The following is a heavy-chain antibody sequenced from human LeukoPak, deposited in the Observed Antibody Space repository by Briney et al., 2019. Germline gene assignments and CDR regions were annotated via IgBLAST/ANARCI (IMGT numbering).Heavy chain of an antibody. CDR1: GFTFS. J-gene: IGHJ5*02. CDR2: MRHDGTDQ. V-gene: IGHV3-30*02. Sequence: GGSLRLSCLGSGFTFSVHWVRQVPGKGLEWLTFMRHDGTDQHYADSVRGRFTISRDNSKNTVYLQMNSLRPEDTALYYCAKDGNWASVSWGQGTLVSVSS. CDR3: AKDGNWASVS. D-gene: IGHD7-27*01.